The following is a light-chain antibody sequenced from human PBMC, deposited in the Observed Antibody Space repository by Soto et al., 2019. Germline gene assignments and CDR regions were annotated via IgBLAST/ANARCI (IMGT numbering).Light chain of an antibody. Sequence: SYELTQPPSASVSPGQTASITCSGDKLGDKYACWYQQKPGQSPVLVIYQDSKRPSGIPERFSGSNSGNTATLTISGTQAMDEADYYCQAWDSDYVFGTGTKVTVL. V-gene: IGLV3-1*01. CDR2: QDS. CDR3: QAWDSDYV. J-gene: IGLJ1*01. CDR1: KLGDKY.